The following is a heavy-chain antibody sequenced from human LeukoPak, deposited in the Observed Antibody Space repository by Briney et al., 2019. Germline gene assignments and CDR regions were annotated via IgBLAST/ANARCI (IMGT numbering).Heavy chain of an antibody. Sequence: PGGSLRLSCAASGFTFSNHAMSWVRQAPGKGLEWVSGISGSGVNTYHADSGKGRFTISRDNSKNTLYLQMSSLSAEDTAVYYCAKNPGVAVTPYYYYMDVWGKGTTVTVSS. J-gene: IGHJ6*03. CDR1: GFTFSNHA. CDR2: ISGSGVNT. CDR3: AKNPGVAVTPYYYYMDV. D-gene: IGHD4-17*01. V-gene: IGHV3-23*01.